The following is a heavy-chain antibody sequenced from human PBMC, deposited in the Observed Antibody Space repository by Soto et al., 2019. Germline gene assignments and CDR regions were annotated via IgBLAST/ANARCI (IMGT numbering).Heavy chain of an antibody. Sequence: GGSLRLSCAASGFTFSNAWMSWVRQAPGKGLEWVGRIKSKTDGGTTDYAAPVKGRFTISRDDSKNTLYLQMNSLKTEDTAVYYCSRVATIQYYFDYWGQGTLVTVSS. CDR2: IKSKTDGGTT. CDR1: GFTFSNAW. J-gene: IGHJ4*02. V-gene: IGHV3-15*01. D-gene: IGHD5-12*01. CDR3: SRVATIQYYFDY.